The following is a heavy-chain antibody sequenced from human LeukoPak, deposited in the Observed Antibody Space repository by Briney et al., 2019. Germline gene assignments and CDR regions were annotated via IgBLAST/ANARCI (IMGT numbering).Heavy chain of an antibody. CDR3: AKDRVPWELLPADY. D-gene: IGHD1-26*01. Sequence: GGSLRLSCAASGFTFSSYSMHWVRQAPGKGLEWVAVISYDGSNKYYADSVKGRFTISRDNSKNTLYLQMNSLRAEDTAVYYCAKDRVPWELLPADYWGQGTLVTVSS. CDR1: GFTFSSYS. V-gene: IGHV3-30*18. CDR2: ISYDGSNK. J-gene: IGHJ4*02.